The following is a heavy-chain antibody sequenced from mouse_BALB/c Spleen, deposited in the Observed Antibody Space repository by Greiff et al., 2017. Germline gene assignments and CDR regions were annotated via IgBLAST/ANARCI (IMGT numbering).Heavy chain of an antibody. CDR1: GFTFSDYY. CDR3: ARDGDSSGYYFDY. D-gene: IGHD3-2*01. V-gene: IGHV5-4*02. Sequence: EVHLVESGGGLVKPGGSLKLSCAASGFTFSDYYMYWVRQTPEKRLEWVATISDGGSYTYYPDSVKGRFTISRDNAKNNLYLQMSSLKSEDTAMYYCARDGDSSGYYFDYWGQGTTLTVSS. CDR2: ISDGGSYT. J-gene: IGHJ2*01.